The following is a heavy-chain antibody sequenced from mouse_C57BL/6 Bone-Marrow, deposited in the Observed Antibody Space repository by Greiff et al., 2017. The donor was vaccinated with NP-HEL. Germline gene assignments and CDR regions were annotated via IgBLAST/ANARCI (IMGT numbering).Heavy chain of an antibody. CDR1: GFNIKDDY. CDR3: TGKDLPQATFAY. D-gene: IGHD3-2*02. J-gene: IGHJ3*01. Sequence: VQLHPSWAELVRPGASVKLSCTASGFNIKDDYMHWVKQRPEPGLEWIGWLAPENGDTVYASNVQGKGNITADTSYNQAYLQLSSLTSEDTAVYYCTGKDLPQATFAYWGQGTLVTVSA. V-gene: IGHV14-4*01. CDR2: LAPENGDT.